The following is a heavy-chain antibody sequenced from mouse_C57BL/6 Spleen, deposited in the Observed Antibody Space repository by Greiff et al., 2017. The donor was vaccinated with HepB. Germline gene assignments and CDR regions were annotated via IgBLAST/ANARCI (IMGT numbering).Heavy chain of an antibody. V-gene: IGHV1-61*01. CDR1: GYTFTSYW. D-gene: IGHD2-1*01. Sequence: QVQLQQPGAELVRPGSSVKLSCKASGYTFTSYWMDWVKQRPGQGLEWIGNIYPSDSETHYNQKFKDKATLTVDKSSSTAYMQLSRLTSEDSAVYYCAREGYGNYSFAYWGQGTLVTVSA. CDR2: IYPSDSET. J-gene: IGHJ3*01. CDR3: AREGYGNYSFAY.